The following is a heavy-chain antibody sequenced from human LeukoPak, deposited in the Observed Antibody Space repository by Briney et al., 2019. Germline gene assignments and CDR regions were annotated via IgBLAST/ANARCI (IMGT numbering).Heavy chain of an antibody. V-gene: IGHV3-43*02. Sequence: GGSLRLSCAASGFTFSSYSMNWVRQAPGKGLEWVSLISGDGGSTYYADSVKGRFTISRDNSKNSLYLQMNSLRTEDTALYYCAKDISWGGNSGDYWGQGTLVTVSS. CDR3: AKDISWGGNSGDY. D-gene: IGHD4-23*01. CDR1: GFTFSSYS. J-gene: IGHJ4*02. CDR2: ISGDGGST.